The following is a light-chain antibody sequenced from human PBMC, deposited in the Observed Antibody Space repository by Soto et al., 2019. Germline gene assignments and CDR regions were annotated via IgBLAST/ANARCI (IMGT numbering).Light chain of an antibody. Sequence: EIVLTQSPGTLSLSPGERATLSCRASQSVSSSYLAWYQQKPGQAPRLLISGASSRATGIPDRFSGSGSGTDFTLTISRLEPEDFAVYFCQHYGSSLWTVGQGNKVDIK. J-gene: IGKJ1*01. CDR3: QHYGSSLWT. CDR2: GAS. V-gene: IGKV3-20*01. CDR1: QSVSSSY.